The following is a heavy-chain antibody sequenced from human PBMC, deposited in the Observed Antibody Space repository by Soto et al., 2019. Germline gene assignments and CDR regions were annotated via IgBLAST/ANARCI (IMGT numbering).Heavy chain of an antibody. CDR1: GGTFSSYA. Sequence: QVQLVQSGAEVKKPGSSVKVSCKASGGTFSSYAISWVRQAPGQGLEWMGGIIPIFGTANYAQKFQGRVTITADKSTSTAYMELISLRSEDTAVYYCAREMITFGGVIVKGSGTFDYWGHGTLVTVSS. V-gene: IGHV1-69*06. CDR2: IIPIFGTA. D-gene: IGHD3-16*02. J-gene: IGHJ4*01. CDR3: AREMITFGGVIVKGSGTFDY.